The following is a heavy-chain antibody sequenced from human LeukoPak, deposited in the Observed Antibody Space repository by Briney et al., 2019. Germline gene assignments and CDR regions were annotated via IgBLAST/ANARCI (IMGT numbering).Heavy chain of an antibody. J-gene: IGHJ4*02. D-gene: IGHD2-15*01. Sequence: GASVKVSCKPSGYTFTRFGISWVRQAPGQGLEWMGWIGAYNGDTNYAQKFQGRVTMTTDTSTSTAYMDLRSLRSDDTAVSYCTRDHCRGDNCPSFDYWGQGTLVTVSS. CDR1: GYTFTRFG. CDR2: IGAYNGDT. V-gene: IGHV1-18*04. CDR3: TRDHCRGDNCPSFDY.